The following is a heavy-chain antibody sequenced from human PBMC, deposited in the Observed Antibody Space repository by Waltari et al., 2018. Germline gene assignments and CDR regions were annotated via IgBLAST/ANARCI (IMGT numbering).Heavy chain of an antibody. CDR1: GFPPFNYF. CDR3: AKGFEDLLPFDH. D-gene: IGHD2-21*01. CDR2: SSDGGVYT. V-gene: IGHV3-23*04. J-gene: IGHJ4*02. Sequence: EVQLVESGGTSVQPGGSLRLSCAASGFPPFNYFISWVRQAPGKGLEWISASSDGGVYTYYADSVKGRFTISRDSSKNTIYLQMNSLRVEDTALYYCAKGFEDLLPFDHWGQGTLVTVST.